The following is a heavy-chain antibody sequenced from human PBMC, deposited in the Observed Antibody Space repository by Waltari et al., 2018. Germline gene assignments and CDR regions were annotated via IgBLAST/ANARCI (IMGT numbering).Heavy chain of an antibody. Sequence: QVQLVQSGAEVTKPGASVKVSCKASGYTFTGYYMHWVRQAPGQGLAWMGRINPNRGGTNYAQKLQGRVTRTRDTSISTAYMELSRLRSDDTAVYYCARGGVGAMDAFDIWGQGTMVTVSS. V-gene: IGHV1-2*06. CDR1: GYTFTGYY. CDR2: INPNRGGT. J-gene: IGHJ3*02. CDR3: ARGGVGAMDAFDI. D-gene: IGHD1-26*01.